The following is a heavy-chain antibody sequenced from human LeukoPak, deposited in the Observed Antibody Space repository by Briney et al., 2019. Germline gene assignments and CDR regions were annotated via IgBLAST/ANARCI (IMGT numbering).Heavy chain of an antibody. CDR3: AKGYCSGGSCKTLFDY. D-gene: IGHD2-15*01. CDR2: ISWDGGST. V-gene: IGHV3-43*01. Sequence: GSLRLSCAASGFTFDDYTMHWVRQAPGKGLEWVSLISWDGGSTYYADSVKGRFTISRDNSKNSLYLQMNSLRTEDTALYYCAKGYCSGGSCKTLFDYWGQGTLVTVSS. CDR1: GFTFDDYT. J-gene: IGHJ4*02.